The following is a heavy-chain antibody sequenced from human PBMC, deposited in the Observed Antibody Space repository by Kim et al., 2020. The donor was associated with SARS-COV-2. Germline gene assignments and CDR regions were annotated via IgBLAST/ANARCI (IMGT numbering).Heavy chain of an antibody. V-gene: IGHV3-23*01. D-gene: IGHD6-6*01. CDR2: ISGSGGST. J-gene: IGHJ6*02. CDR1: GFTFSSYA. CDR3: AKDHSSSSGRVGMDV. Sequence: GGSLRLSCAASGFTFSSYAMGWVRQAPGKGLEWVSVISGSGGSTYYADSVKGRFTISRDNSKNTLYLQMNSLRAEDTAVYYCAKDHSSSSGRVGMDVWGQGTTVTVSS.